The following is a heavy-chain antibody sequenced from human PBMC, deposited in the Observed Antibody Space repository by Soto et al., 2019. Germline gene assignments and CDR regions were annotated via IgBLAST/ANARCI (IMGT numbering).Heavy chain of an antibody. CDR2: ITGTSANT. D-gene: IGHD3-9*01. CDR1: RFTFSNFA. V-gene: IGHV3-23*01. J-gene: IGHJ4*02. CDR3: AKGGATYGLLTHDY. Sequence: EVQLLESGGGLVQPGGSLRLSCAASRFTFSNFAMSWVRQAPGKGLEWVSTITGTSANTYYTDSVKGRFAISRDNPRNTLYLQMNSLTTEYTAVYDCAKGGATYGLLTHDYWGQGTLVTVSS.